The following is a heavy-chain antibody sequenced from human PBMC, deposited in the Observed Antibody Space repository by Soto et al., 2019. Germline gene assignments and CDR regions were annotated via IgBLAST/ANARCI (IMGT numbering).Heavy chain of an antibody. CDR2: IYHSGST. Sequence: LSLTCAVSGGSISSSNCWSWVRQPPGKGLEWIGEIYHSGSTNYNPSLKSRVTISVDKSKNQFSLKPSSVTAADTAVYYCARVEGRFYYGMDVWGQGTTVTVSS. J-gene: IGHJ6*02. V-gene: IGHV4-4*02. CDR1: GGSISSSNC. CDR3: ARVEGRFYYGMDV.